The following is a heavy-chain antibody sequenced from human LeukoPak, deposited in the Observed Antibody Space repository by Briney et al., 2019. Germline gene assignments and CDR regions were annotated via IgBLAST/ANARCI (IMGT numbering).Heavy chain of an antibody. J-gene: IGHJ4*02. V-gene: IGHV4-4*07. D-gene: IGHD5-24*01. CDR2: IYTSGST. Sequence: SETLSLTCTVSGGSISSYYWSWIRQPAGKGLEWIGRIYTSGSTNYNPSLKSRVTMSVDTSRNQFSLKLSSVTAADTAVYYCARVVRDGYNYYFDYWGQGTLVTVSS. CDR3: ARVVRDGYNYYFDY. CDR1: GGSISSYY.